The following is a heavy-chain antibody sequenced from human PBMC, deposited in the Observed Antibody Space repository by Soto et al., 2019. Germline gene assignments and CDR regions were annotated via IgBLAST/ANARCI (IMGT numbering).Heavy chain of an antibody. CDR1: GGSISSYY. D-gene: IGHD3-22*01. CDR2: IYYSGST. CDR3: ARGASYYYDSSGYDY. Sequence: SETLSLTCTVSGGSISSYYWSWIRQHPGKGLEWIGYIYYSGSTYYNPSLKSRVTISVDTSKNQFSLKLSSVTAADTAVYYCARGASYYYDSSGYDYWGQGTLVTVSS. J-gene: IGHJ4*02. V-gene: IGHV4-59*06.